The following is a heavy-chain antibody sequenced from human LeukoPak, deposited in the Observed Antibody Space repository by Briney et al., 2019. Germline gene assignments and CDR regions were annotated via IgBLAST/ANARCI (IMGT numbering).Heavy chain of an antibody. Sequence: PSETLSLTCTVSGGSISSSSYYWGWIRQPPGKGLEWIGSIYYSGSTYYNPSLKSRVTISVDTSKNQFSLKLSSVTAADTAVYYCARLVRRDYYDSSGYSWGQGTLVTVSS. D-gene: IGHD3-22*01. CDR3: ARLVRRDYYDSSGYS. J-gene: IGHJ5*02. V-gene: IGHV4-39*01. CDR1: GGSISSSSYY. CDR2: IYYSGST.